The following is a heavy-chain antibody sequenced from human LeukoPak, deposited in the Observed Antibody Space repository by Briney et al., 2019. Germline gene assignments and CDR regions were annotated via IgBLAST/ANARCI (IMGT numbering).Heavy chain of an antibody. Sequence: PSQTLSLTCTVSGDSISSGDYYWSWIRQPAGKGLEWIGRISSSGSTNYNPSLKSRVTISVDTSKNQFSLKLTSVTAADTAVYYCARPWGSGWSDWYFDLWGRGALVTVSS. CDR2: ISSSGST. CDR3: ARPWGSGWSDWYFDL. V-gene: IGHV4-61*02. CDR1: GDSISSGDYY. J-gene: IGHJ2*01. D-gene: IGHD6-19*01.